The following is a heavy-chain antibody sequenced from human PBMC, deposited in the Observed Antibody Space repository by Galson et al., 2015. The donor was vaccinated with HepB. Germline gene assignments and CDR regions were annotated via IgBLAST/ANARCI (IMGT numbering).Heavy chain of an antibody. V-gene: IGHV3-11*05. CDR1: GFTFSDYY. D-gene: IGHD5-18*01. CDR2: ISSSSSYT. J-gene: IGHJ4*02. CDR3: ARGAAMVPYYFDY. Sequence: SLRLSCAASGFTFSDYYMSWIRQAPGKGLEWVSYISSSSSYTNYADSVKGRFTISRDNVKNSLYLQMNSLRAEDTAVYYCARGAAMVPYYFDYWGQGTLVTVSS.